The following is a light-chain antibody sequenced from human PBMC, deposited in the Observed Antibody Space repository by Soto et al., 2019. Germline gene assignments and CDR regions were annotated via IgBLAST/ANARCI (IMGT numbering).Light chain of an antibody. V-gene: IGKV3-20*01. CDR2: GAS. CDR3: QQYGSSSWT. J-gene: IGKJ1*01. Sequence: EVVLTQSPDTLSLSPRERATLSCRASQSISSSYLSWYQQRPGQAPRLLIYGASSRATGIPDRFSGSGSGTEFTLTISRLEPEDFAVYYCQQYGSSSWTFGQGAKVDIK. CDR1: QSISSSY.